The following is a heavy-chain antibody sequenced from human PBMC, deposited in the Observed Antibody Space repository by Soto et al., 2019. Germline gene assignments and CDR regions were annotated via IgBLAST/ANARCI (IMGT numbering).Heavy chain of an antibody. CDR3: ASGIQLWLRRINNGYSG. CDR2: IIPMFGTA. D-gene: IGHD5-18*01. J-gene: IGHJ4*02. CDR1: GGNFSTYA. V-gene: IGHV1-69*12. Sequence: QVKLVQSGADVQKPESSVKVSCKARGGNFSTYAISWVRQDPGQGRVWMGGIIPMFGTANYAQRFQDRVTITADESTNTVYMQLSSLRSEDTAVYFCASGIQLWLRRINNGYSGWGQGTLVTVSS.